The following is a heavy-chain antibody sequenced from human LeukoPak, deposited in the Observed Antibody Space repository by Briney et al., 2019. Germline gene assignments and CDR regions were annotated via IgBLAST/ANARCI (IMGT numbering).Heavy chain of an antibody. CDR1: GFTLSNYA. CDR2: ISSTGGST. D-gene: IGHD2-2*01. V-gene: IGHV3-64D*06. CDR3: VKDQHCSTISCATRTGFDP. Sequence: PGGSLGLSCSASGFTLSNYAMHWVRQAPGKGLEFVSGISSTGGSTNYPDSVKDRFSISRDNSKNTLYLQMTSLRADDTAVYYCVKDQHCSTISCATRTGFDPWGQGTSVTVSS. J-gene: IGHJ5*02.